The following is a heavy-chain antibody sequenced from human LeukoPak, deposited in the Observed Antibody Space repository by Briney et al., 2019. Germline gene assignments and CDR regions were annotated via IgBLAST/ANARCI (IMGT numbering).Heavy chain of an antibody. J-gene: IGHJ4*02. D-gene: IGHD3-22*01. V-gene: IGHV4-59*08. CDR2: IYYSGST. CDR3: ARLSNYYDSSGYLNLIFDY. Sequence: PSETLCLTCTVSGGSISSYYWSWIRQPPGKGLEWIGYIYYSGSTNYNPSLKSRVTISVDTSKNQFSLKLSSVTAADTAVYYCARLSNYYDSSGYLNLIFDYWGQGTLVTVSS. CDR1: GGSISSYY.